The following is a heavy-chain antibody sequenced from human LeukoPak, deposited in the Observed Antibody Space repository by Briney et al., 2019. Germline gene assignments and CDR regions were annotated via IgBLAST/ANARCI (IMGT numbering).Heavy chain of an antibody. Sequence: GESLKISRKGSGYRFSNYWIGWVRQMPGRGLEWMGIIYPGDSDTRYSPSFQGQVTISADKSISTAYLQWSSLKASDTAMYYCANTRFKNLFDAFDIWGQGTMVTVSS. CDR3: ANTRFKNLFDAFDI. V-gene: IGHV5-51*01. CDR1: GYRFSNYW. CDR2: IYPGDSDT. J-gene: IGHJ3*02. D-gene: IGHD1-14*01.